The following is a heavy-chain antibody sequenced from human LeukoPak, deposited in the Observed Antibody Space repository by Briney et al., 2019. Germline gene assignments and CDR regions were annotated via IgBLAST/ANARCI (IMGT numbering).Heavy chain of an antibody. CDR1: GGSISSYY. CDR2: IYYSGST. J-gene: IGHJ5*02. Sequence: PSETLSLTCTVSGGSISSYYWSWIRQPPGKGLEWIGYIYYSGSTNYNPSLKRRVTISVDTSKNQFSLKLSSVTAADTAVYYCARVRGYSGYDQENWFDPWGQGTLVTVSS. D-gene: IGHD5-12*01. CDR3: ARVRGYSGYDQENWFDP. V-gene: IGHV4-59*01.